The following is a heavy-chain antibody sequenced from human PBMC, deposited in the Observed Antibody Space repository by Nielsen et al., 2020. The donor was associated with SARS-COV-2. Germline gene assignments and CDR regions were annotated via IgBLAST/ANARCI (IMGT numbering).Heavy chain of an antibody. J-gene: IGHJ4*02. CDR2: INPNSGGT. CDR1: GYTFTGYY. V-gene: IGHV1-2*06. CDR3: ARDYDSSGYYFDY. D-gene: IGHD3-22*01. Sequence: ASVKVSCKASGYTFTGYYMHWVRQAPGQGLEWMGRINPNSGGTNYAQKFQGRVTMTRDTSISTAYMELSRLRSDDTAVYYCARDYDSSGYYFDYWGQGTLVTVSS.